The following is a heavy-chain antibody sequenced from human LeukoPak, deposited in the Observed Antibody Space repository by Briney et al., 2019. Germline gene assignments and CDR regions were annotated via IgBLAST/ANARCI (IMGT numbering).Heavy chain of an antibody. Sequence: GGSLRLSCAASRFTFSSYGMHWVRQTPGKGLEWVAFIRHDGSYQRYADSVKGRFTVSRDNSKDTVYLQMNSLRTEDTAVYYCAKNRDSSDYPRDFDYWGQGTLVTVSS. D-gene: IGHD6-19*01. CDR3: AKNRDSSDYPRDFDY. V-gene: IGHV3-30*02. J-gene: IGHJ4*02. CDR1: RFTFSSYG. CDR2: IRHDGSYQ.